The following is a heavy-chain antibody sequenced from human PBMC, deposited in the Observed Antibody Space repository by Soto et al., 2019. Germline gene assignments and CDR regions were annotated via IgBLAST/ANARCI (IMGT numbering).Heavy chain of an antibody. D-gene: IGHD2-21*01. J-gene: IGHJ3*02. V-gene: IGHV1-3*01. CDR3: ARVGILWWPRLDAFDI. Sequence: ASVKVSCKASGYTFTSYAMHWVRQAPGQRLEWMGWINAGNGNTKYSQKFQGRVTMTRDTSTSTAYMELRSLRSDDTAVYYCARVGILWWPRLDAFDIWGQGTMVTVSS. CDR2: INAGNGNT. CDR1: GYTFTSYA.